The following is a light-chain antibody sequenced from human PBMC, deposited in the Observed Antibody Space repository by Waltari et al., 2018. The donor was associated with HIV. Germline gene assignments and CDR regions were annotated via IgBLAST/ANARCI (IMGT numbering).Light chain of an antibody. CDR2: GTS. Sequence: EILMTKSPVTLSVSPGERATLSCRASQSVNSNLAWYQQKPGQTPRLLIYGTSTRATDIPARFSGSGSGIEFTLTISSLQSEDFAVYYCHHYNNWRETFGQGTKVEIK. V-gene: IGKV3-15*01. CDR3: HHYNNWRET. CDR1: QSVNSN. J-gene: IGKJ1*01.